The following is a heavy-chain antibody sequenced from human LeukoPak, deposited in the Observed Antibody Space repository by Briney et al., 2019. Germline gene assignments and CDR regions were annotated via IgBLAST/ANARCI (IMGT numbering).Heavy chain of an antibody. CDR3: ARVRTYYDILTGYSTGDFDY. Sequence: PGRSLRLSCAASGFTFSSYWMSWVRQAPGKGLEWVANIKQDGSEKYYVDSVKGRFTISRDNAKNSLYLQMNSLRAEDTAVYYCARVRTYYDILTGYSTGDFDYWGQGTLVTVSS. CDR2: IKQDGSEK. CDR1: GFTFSSYW. D-gene: IGHD3-9*01. J-gene: IGHJ4*02. V-gene: IGHV3-7*03.